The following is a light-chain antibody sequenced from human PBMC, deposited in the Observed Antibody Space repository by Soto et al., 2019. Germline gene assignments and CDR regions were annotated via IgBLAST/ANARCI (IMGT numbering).Light chain of an antibody. J-gene: IGLJ2*01. CDR3: SSYAGSTNVV. Sequence: QSALTQPASVSGSPGQSITISCTGTSSDIGAYNYVSWYRQHPGKAPQLLIYDVNNRPSGVSHRFSGSKSGNTASLTISGLQSEDEADYYCSSYAGSTNVVFGGGTKLTVL. CDR2: DVN. CDR1: SSDIGAYNY. V-gene: IGLV2-14*03.